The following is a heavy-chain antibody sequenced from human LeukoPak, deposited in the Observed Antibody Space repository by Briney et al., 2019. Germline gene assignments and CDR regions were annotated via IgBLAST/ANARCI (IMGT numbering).Heavy chain of an antibody. CDR3: ARIPPMTTVKYYFDY. D-gene: IGHD4-11*01. CDR2: INHTGST. Sequence: PSETLSLTCAVYGGSFSGYYWSWIRQPPGKGPEWIGEINHTGSTNYNPSLKSRVTMSVDTSKNQLSLKLSSVTAADTAVYYCARIPPMTTVKYYFDYWGQGTLVTVSS. V-gene: IGHV4-34*01. J-gene: IGHJ4*02. CDR1: GGSFSGYY.